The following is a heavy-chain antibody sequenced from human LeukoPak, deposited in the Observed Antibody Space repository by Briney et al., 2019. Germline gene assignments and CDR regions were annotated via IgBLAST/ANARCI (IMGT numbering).Heavy chain of an antibody. Sequence: GGSLRLSCAASGFTFSSYAMHWVRQAPGKGLEWVAAISYDGSNKYYADSVKGRFTISRDNSKNTLYLQMNSLRAEDTAVYYCARGTPLGRMVAPPSNFDYWGQGTLVTVSS. V-gene: IGHV3-30-3*01. CDR3: ARGTPLGRMVAPPSNFDY. J-gene: IGHJ4*02. CDR1: GFTFSSYA. D-gene: IGHD5-12*01. CDR2: ISYDGSNK.